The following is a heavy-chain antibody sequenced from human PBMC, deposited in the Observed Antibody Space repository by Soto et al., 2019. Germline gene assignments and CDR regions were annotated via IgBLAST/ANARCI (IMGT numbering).Heavy chain of an antibody. Sequence: PSETLSLTCAVSGYSISSGYYWGWIRQPPGKGLEWIGCIYHSGSTYYNPSLKSRVTISVDTSKNQFSLKLSSVTAADTAVYYCARDGGPDDFWSGYPNWFDPWGQGTLVTVSS. J-gene: IGHJ5*02. CDR1: GYSISSGYY. CDR2: IYHSGST. D-gene: IGHD3-3*01. CDR3: ARDGGPDDFWSGYPNWFDP. V-gene: IGHV4-38-2*02.